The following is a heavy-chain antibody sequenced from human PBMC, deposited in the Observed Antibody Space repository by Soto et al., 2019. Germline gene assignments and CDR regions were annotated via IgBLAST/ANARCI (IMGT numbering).Heavy chain of an antibody. D-gene: IGHD3-3*01. CDR3: AHRVLRTVFGLVTTTAIYFDF. J-gene: IGHJ4*02. V-gene: IGHV2-5*02. Sequence: QITLNESGPTVVRPTETLTLTCRFSGFSLTTSGVGVGWVRQSPGKAPEWLALIYWDDDKRYSASLKNRHTITKGTSKNQVVLTVSGLDLTDTATYYCAHRVLRTVFGLVTTTAIYFDFWGQGTPVAVSS. CDR1: GFSLTTSGVG. CDR2: IYWDDDK.